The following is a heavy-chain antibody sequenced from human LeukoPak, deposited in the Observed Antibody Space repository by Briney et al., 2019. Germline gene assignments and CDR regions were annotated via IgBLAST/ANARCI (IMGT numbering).Heavy chain of an antibody. CDR2: MNPNSGNT. D-gene: IGHD6-13*01. CDR3: ARDAAAGDAFDI. CDR1: GYTFTSYD. Sequence: ASVKVSCKASGYTFTSYDINWVRQATGQGLEWMGWMNPNSGNTGYAQKFQGRVTITADESTSTAYMELSSLRSEDTAVYYCARDAAAGDAFDIWGQGTMVTVSS. J-gene: IGHJ3*02. V-gene: IGHV1-8*03.